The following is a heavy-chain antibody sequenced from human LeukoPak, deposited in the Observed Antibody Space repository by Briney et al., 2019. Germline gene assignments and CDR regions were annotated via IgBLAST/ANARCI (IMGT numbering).Heavy chain of an antibody. CDR2: IDACGST. J-gene: IGHJ3*02. CDR1: GASVSSYY. D-gene: IGHD5-24*01. CDR3: ARKDGDI. Sequence: SETLSLTCTVSGASVSSYYWIWIRQPAGRGLEWIGRIDACGSTNYNPSLKSRVTMSVDSSKNQFSLKVSSVTAADTAVYYCARKDGDIWGQGTMVTVSS. V-gene: IGHV4-4*07.